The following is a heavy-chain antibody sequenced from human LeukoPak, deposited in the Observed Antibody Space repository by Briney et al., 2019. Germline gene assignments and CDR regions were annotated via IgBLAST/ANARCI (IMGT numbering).Heavy chain of an antibody. J-gene: IGHJ4*02. Sequence: SETLSLTRTVSDDSISYYYRGWSRQPAGDVLEWSGYFYNSGRSTYNPSLKGRVTISADTSNNHASLKLNSVTTADTAVYYCTRGAGWLIDYWGQGILVTVSS. V-gene: IGHV4-59*01. CDR1: DDSISYYY. CDR3: TRGAGWLIDY. CDR2: FYNSGRS. D-gene: IGHD3-16*01.